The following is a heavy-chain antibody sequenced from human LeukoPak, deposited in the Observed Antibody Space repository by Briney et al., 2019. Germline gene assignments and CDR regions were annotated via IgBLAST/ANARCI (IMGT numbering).Heavy chain of an antibody. J-gene: IGHJ4*02. D-gene: IGHD1-26*01. Sequence: GESLRISYKGSGYSFTSYWISWVRQMPGKGLEWMGRIDPSDSYTNYSPSFQGHVTISADKSISTAYLQWSSLKASDTAMYYCLIPSEWELLEVAKDYWGQGTLVTVSS. CDR2: IDPSDSYT. V-gene: IGHV5-10-1*01. CDR1: GYSFTSYW. CDR3: LIPSEWELLEVAKDY.